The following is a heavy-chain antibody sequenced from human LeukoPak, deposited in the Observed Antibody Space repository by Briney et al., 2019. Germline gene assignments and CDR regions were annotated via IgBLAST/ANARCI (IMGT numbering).Heavy chain of an antibody. CDR1: GFTFSNYA. J-gene: IGHJ4*02. CDR3: AREHWDFDY. CDR2: ISGSGEST. V-gene: IGHV3-23*01. D-gene: IGHD7-27*01. Sequence: GGSLRLSCAASGFTFSNYAITWIRPAPGKGLEWVSEISGSGESTYYGDSVKGRFTISRDNSKNTLYLQMNSLRAGDTAVYYCAREHWDFDYWGQGTLVTVSS.